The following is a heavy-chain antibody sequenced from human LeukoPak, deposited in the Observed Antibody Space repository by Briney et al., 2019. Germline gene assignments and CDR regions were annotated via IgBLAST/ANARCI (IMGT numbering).Heavy chain of an antibody. CDR1: GYTFTSYY. Sequence: ASVKVSCKASGYTFTSYYMHWVRQAPGQGLEWMGIINPSGGSTSYAQKFQGRVTMTRDMSTSTVYMELSSLRSEDTAVYYCAREGATDAFDIWGQGAMVTVSS. D-gene: IGHD4/OR15-4a*01. J-gene: IGHJ3*02. CDR2: INPSGGST. V-gene: IGHV1-46*01. CDR3: AREGATDAFDI.